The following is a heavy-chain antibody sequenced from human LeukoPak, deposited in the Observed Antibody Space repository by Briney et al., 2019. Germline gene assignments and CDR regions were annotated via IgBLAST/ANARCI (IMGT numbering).Heavy chain of an antibody. J-gene: IGHJ6*02. CDR2: IYYSGST. D-gene: IGHD2-15*01. CDR1: GGSISSGDYY. CDR3: ARGYCGGGNCYRYGMDV. V-gene: IGHV4-30-4*01. Sequence: PSETLSLTCTVSGGSISSGDYYWSWIRQPPGKGLEWIGYIYYSGSTYYNPSLKSRVTISEDTSKNQFSLKLSSVTAADTAVYYCARGYCGGGNCYRYGMDVWGQGTTVTVSS.